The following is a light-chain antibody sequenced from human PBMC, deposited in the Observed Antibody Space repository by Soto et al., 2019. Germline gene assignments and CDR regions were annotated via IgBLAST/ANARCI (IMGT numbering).Light chain of an antibody. CDR2: GAS. J-gene: IGKJ1*01. V-gene: IGKV3-20*01. Sequence: EIVLMQSPGTLYLSPGERATLSCRASETVSSYLAWYQQKPGQAPRLLIYGASNRATGIPDRFSGSGSGTDFTLTINRLELEDFAVYYCQHYGDSRTFGQGTKVDI. CDR3: QHYGDSRT. CDR1: ETVSSY.